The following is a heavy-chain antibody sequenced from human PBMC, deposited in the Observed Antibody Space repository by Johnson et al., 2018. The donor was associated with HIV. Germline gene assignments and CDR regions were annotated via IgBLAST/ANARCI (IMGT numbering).Heavy chain of an antibody. V-gene: IGHV3-11*04. CDR1: GFTFSDYY. J-gene: IGHJ3*02. D-gene: IGHD6-13*01. CDR2: ISTSGSTL. CDR3: ARDLVVRSGWYAFDI. Sequence: VQLVESGGGLVKPGGSLRLSCAASGFTFSDYYMSWIRQPPGKGLEWISFISTSGSTLHHADSVKGRFTISRDNAENSLYLQMNSLRADDTAVYYCARDLVVRSGWYAFDIWGQGTMVTVSS.